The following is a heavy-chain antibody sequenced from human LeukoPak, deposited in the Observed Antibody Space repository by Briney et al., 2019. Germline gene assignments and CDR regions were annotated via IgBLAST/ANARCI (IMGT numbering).Heavy chain of an antibody. J-gene: IGHJ6*02. CDR2: IYHSGST. CDR3: ARDHPTYDSSGYSYYYYGMDV. D-gene: IGHD3-22*01. Sequence: SGTLSLTCAVSGGSISSSNWWSWVRQPPGKGLEWIGEIYHSGSTNYNPSLKSRVTISVDKSKNQFSLKLSSVTAADTAVYYCARDHPTYDSSGYSYYYYGMDVWGQGTTVTVSS. V-gene: IGHV4-4*02. CDR1: GGSISSSNW.